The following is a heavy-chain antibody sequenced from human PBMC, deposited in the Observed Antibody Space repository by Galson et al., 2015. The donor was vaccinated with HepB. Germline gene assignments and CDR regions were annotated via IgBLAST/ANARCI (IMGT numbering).Heavy chain of an antibody. CDR2: INPSGGST. CDR1: GYTFTSYY. Sequence: SVKVSCKASGYTFTSYYMHCVRQAPAQGLEWMGIINPSGGSTSYAQKFQGRVTMTRDTSTSTVYMELSSLRSEDTAVYYCAREGYDFWSGYPPRQYYMDVWGKGTTVTVSS. D-gene: IGHD3-3*01. V-gene: IGHV1-46*01. CDR3: AREGYDFWSGYPPRQYYMDV. J-gene: IGHJ6*03.